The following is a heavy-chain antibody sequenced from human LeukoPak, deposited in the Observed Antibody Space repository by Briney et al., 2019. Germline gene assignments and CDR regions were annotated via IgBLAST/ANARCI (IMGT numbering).Heavy chain of an antibody. CDR3: AKEVVGP. Sequence: SESLSLTCAVYGGSFSGYYWSWIRQPPGKGLEWIGEINHSGSTNYNPSLKSRVTISVDTSKNQFSLKLTSVTAADTAVYYCAKEVVGPWGQGTLVTVSS. CDR1: GGSFSGYY. J-gene: IGHJ5*02. CDR2: INHSGST. V-gene: IGHV4-34*01. D-gene: IGHD1-26*01.